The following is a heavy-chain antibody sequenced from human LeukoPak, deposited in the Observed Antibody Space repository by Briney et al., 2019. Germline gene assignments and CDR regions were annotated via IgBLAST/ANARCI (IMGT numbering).Heavy chain of an antibody. D-gene: IGHD2-15*01. CDR1: GGTFSSYA. CDR3: ARDLGPYCSGGSCYEVDY. J-gene: IGHJ4*02. Sequence: ASVKVSCKASGGTFSSYAISWVRQAPGQGLEWMGWISAYNGNTNYAQKLQGRVTMTTDTSTSTAYMELRSLRSDDTAVYYCARDLGPYCSGGSCYEVDYWGQGTLVTVSS. V-gene: IGHV1-18*01. CDR2: ISAYNGNT.